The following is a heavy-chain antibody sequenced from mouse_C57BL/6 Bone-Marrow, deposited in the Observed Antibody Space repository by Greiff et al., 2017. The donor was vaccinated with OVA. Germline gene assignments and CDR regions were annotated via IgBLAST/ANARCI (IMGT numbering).Heavy chain of an antibody. CDR3: ARDYYGHSDY. Sequence: EVKPLESGPGLVKPSQSLSLTCSVTGYSITSGYYWNWIRQFPGNKLEWMGYISYDGSNNYNPSLKNRISITRDTSKNQFFLKLNSVTTEDTATYYCARDYYGHSDYWGQGTTLTVSS. J-gene: IGHJ2*01. CDR1: GYSITSGYY. D-gene: IGHD1-1*01. V-gene: IGHV3-6*01. CDR2: ISYDGSN.